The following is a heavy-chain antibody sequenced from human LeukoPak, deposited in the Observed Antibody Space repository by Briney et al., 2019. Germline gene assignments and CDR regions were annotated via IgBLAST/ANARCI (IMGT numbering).Heavy chain of an antibody. CDR2: IEEDGSES. Sequence: GGSLRLSCAASGFIFSNYWMSWVRQAPGKGLEWVANIEEDGSESHYVDSVKGRFTISRDNSKNTLYLQMNSLRAEDTAVYYCAKDGYYYGSGSIYWGQGTLVTVSS. CDR3: AKDGYYYGSGSIY. J-gene: IGHJ4*02. V-gene: IGHV3-7*01. CDR1: GFIFSNYW. D-gene: IGHD3-10*01.